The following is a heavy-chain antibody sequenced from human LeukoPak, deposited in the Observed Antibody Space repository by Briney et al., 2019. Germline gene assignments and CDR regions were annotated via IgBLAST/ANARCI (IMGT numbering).Heavy chain of an antibody. J-gene: IGHJ4*02. CDR2: ITGSGVGT. CDR1: GFTFSSYA. D-gene: IGHD2-15*01. CDR3: AKQIVVVVAAIDY. V-gene: IGHV3-23*01. Sequence: GGSLRLSCAASGFTFSSYAMSWVRQAPGKGLEWVSAITGSGVGTYYADSVKGRFTISRDNSKNTLYLQMNSLRAEDTAVYYCAKQIVVVVAAIDYWGQGTLVTASS.